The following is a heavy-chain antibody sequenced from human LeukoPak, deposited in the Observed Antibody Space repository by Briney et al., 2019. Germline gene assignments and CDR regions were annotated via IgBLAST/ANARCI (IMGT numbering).Heavy chain of an antibody. CDR1: GGSISSYY. D-gene: IGHD2/OR15-2a*01. CDR3: ARDFLFKADAGPFPSYFGPMGWFDP. CDR2: IYTSGST. J-gene: IGHJ5*02. V-gene: IGHV4-4*07. Sequence: PSETLSLTCTVSGGSISSYYWSWIRQPAGKGLEWIGRIYTSGSTNYNPSLKSRVTKSVDTSKNQFSLKLSSVTAADTAVYYCARDFLFKADAGPFPSYFGPMGWFDPWGQGTLVTVSS.